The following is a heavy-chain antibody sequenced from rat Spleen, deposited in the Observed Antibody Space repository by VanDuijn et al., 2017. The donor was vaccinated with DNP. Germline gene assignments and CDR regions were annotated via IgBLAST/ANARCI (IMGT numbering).Heavy chain of an antibody. CDR3: ARGDYDGSYYSYYFDY. CDR2: IWTGGST. CDR1: GFSLTSYN. V-gene: IGHV2-45*01. D-gene: IGHD1-12*02. J-gene: IGHJ2*01. Sequence: QVQLMESGPGLVQPSETLSLTCTVSGFSLTSYNVHWVRQPSGKGLEWMGLIWTGGSTEYNSALKSRLSISRDTSKSQVFLKMNSLQTEDTATYYCARGDYDGSYYSYYFDYWGQGVMVTVSS.